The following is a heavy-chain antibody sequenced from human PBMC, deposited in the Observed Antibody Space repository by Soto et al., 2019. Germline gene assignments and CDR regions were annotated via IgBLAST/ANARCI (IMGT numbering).Heavy chain of an antibody. V-gene: IGHV1-8*01. CDR3: VVATADAFDI. D-gene: IGHD5-12*01. Sequence: QVQLVQSGAEMKRPGASVKVSCKAPAYTFSSYDINWLRQSTGQGLEWMGWMNPKSGTTGYAQRFQGRVSMTRDTSISTGYMELTSLRSDDTAVYYCVVATADAFDIWGLGTMVTVSS. J-gene: IGHJ3*02. CDR2: MNPKSGTT. CDR1: AYTFSSYD.